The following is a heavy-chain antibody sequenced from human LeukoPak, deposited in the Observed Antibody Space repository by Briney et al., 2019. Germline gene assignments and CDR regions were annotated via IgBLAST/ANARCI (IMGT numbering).Heavy chain of an antibody. Sequence: GGSLRLPCAASGFTFSSYGMHWVRQAPGKGLEWVAVISYDGSNKYYADSVKGRFTISRDNSKNTLYLQMNSLRAEDTAVYYCAKDDYGDNLDAFDIWGQGTMVTVSS. CDR2: ISYDGSNK. V-gene: IGHV3-30*18. CDR3: AKDDYGDNLDAFDI. D-gene: IGHD4-17*01. CDR1: GFTFSSYG. J-gene: IGHJ3*02.